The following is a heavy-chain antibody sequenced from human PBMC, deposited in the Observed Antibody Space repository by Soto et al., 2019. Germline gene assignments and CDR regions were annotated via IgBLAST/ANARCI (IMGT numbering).Heavy chain of an antibody. D-gene: IGHD2-15*01. V-gene: IGHV5-51*01. CDR1: GYSFTIYW. J-gene: IGHJ3*01. Sequence: GESLKISCNGSGYSFTIYWIGWVRQMPGKGLEWMGIIYPGDSDTRYSPSFEGQVTISADKSISTAYLQWSSLKASDTAMYYCARRGYCSGGGCFSAAFDFWGQGTMVTVSS. CDR2: IYPGDSDT. CDR3: ARRGYCSGGGCFSAAFDF.